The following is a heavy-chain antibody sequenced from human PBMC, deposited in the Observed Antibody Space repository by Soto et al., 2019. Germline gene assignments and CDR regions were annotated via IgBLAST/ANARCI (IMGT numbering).Heavy chain of an antibody. J-gene: IGHJ2*01. CDR2: SIPIFGTA. CDR1: GGTFSSYT. Sequence: QVQLVQSGAEVKKPGSSVTVSCKASGGTFSSYTISWVRQAPGQGLEWMGGSIPIFGTANYAQKFQGRATIAADEATSTAYMELSSLRAEDTAVYYCARGNHRWLQLWYFDLCGGGTLVTVSS. V-gene: IGHV1-69*12. CDR3: ARGNHRWLQLWYFDL. D-gene: IGHD5-12*01.